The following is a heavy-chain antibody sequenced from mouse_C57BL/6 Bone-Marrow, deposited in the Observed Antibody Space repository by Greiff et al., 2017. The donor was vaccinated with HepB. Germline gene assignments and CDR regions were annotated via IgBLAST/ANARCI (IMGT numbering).Heavy chain of an antibody. D-gene: IGHD1-1*01. J-gene: IGHJ4*01. V-gene: IGHV1-80*01. CDR1: GYAFSSYW. Sequence: QVQLKQSGAELVKPGASVKISCKASGYAFSSYWMNWVKQRPGKGLEWIGQIYPGDGDTNYNGKFKGKATLTADKSSSTAYMQLSSLTSEDSAVYFCARGRYYYGSSYCAMDYWGQGTSVTVSS. CDR3: ARGRYYYGSSYCAMDY. CDR2: IYPGDGDT.